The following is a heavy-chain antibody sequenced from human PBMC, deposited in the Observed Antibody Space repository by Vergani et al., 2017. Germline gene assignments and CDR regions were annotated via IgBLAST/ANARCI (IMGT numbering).Heavy chain of an antibody. J-gene: IGHJ5*02. CDR3: AKDLGTASGGGWFDP. V-gene: IGHV3-9*02. CDR1: GFTSAGYA. CDR2: ISWNSNSI. D-gene: IGHD3-10*01. Sequence: EVQLEESGGGLVLPGRSLRLSCVASGFTSAGYAMHWVRQAPGKGLEWVSGISWNSNSIGYADSVNGRFTISRDKAKNSLYLQMTSLRAEDTAFSYCAKDLGTASGGGWFDPWGQGTLVTVSS.